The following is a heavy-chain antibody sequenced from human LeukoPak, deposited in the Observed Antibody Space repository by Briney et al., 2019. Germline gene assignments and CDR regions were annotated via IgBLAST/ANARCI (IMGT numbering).Heavy chain of an antibody. V-gene: IGHV1-3*01. Sequence: ASVKVSCKASGYTFTNYAMHWVRQAPGQRLEWMGWINPGNGNTKYSQKFQGRVTLTRDTSASTAYMELSSLRSEDTAVYYCARDGPPGIAVAGTGRQDYWGQGTLVTVSS. CDR3: ARDGPPGIAVAGTGRQDY. D-gene: IGHD6-19*01. J-gene: IGHJ4*02. CDR1: GYTFTNYA. CDR2: INPGNGNT.